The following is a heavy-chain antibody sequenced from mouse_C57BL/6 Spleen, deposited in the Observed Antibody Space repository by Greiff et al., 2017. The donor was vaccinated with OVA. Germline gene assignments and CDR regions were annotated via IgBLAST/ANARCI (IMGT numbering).Heavy chain of an antibody. CDR2: IRNKANGYTT. D-gene: IGHD1-2*01. CDR1: GFTFTDYY. V-gene: IGHV7-3*01. CDR3: ARYTHHGPYYFDY. J-gene: IGHJ2*01. Sequence: DVKLVESGGGLVQPGGSLSLSCAASGFTFTDYYMSWVRQPPGKALEWLGFIRNKANGYTTEYSASVKGRFTISRDNSQSILYLQMNALRAEDSATYYCARYTHHGPYYFDYWGQGTTLTVSS.